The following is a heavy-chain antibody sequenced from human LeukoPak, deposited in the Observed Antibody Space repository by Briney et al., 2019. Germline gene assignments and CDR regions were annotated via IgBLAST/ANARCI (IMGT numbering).Heavy chain of an antibody. Sequence: SETLSLTCTVSGGSISSGSYYWSWIRQPAGKGLEWIGRIYTSGSTNYNPSLKSRVTISVDTSKNQFSLKLSSVTAADTAVYYCARLWFGESFGWFDPWGQGTLVTVSS. J-gene: IGHJ5*02. CDR2: IYTSGST. V-gene: IGHV4-61*02. CDR1: GGSISSGSYY. D-gene: IGHD3-10*01. CDR3: ARLWFGESFGWFDP.